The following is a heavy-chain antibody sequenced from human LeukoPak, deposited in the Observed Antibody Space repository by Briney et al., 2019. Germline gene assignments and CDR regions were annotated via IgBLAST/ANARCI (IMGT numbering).Heavy chain of an antibody. D-gene: IGHD2-15*01. J-gene: IGHJ4*02. CDR2: IYYCGST. V-gene: IGHV4-59*08. Sequence: PSETLSLTCTVSGGSISSYYWSWIRQPPGKGLEWIGYIYYCGSTNYNPSLKSRVTISVDMSKNQFSLKLSSVTATDTAVYYCARLVCGGGSCPAEFDYWGQGTLVTVSS. CDR3: ARLVCGGGSCPAEFDY. CDR1: GGSISSYY.